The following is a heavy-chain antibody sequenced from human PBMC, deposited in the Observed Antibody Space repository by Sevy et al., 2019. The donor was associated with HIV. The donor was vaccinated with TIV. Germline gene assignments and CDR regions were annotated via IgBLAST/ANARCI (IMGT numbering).Heavy chain of an antibody. CDR1: GFTFSGSA. V-gene: IGHV3-73*01. Sequence: GGSLRLSCAASGFTFSGSAMHWVRQASGKGLEWVGRIRSKANSYATAYAASVKGRFTISRDDSKNTAYLQMNSLKTEDTAVYYCARETDNSARWLDPWGQGTLVTVSS. J-gene: IGHJ5*02. CDR3: ARETDNSARWLDP. CDR2: IRSKANSYAT. D-gene: IGHD4-4*01.